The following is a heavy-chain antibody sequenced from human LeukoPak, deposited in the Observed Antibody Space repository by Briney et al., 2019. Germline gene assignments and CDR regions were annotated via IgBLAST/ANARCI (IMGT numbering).Heavy chain of an antibody. Sequence: GGSLRLSCAASGSTFSSYSMNWVRQAPGKGLEWVSSISSSSSYIYYADSAKGRFTISRDNAKNSLYLQMNSLRAEDTAVYYCARGIPYYYYYMDVWGKGTTVTVSS. CDR2: ISSSSSYI. CDR1: GSTFSSYS. CDR3: ARGIPYYYYYMDV. V-gene: IGHV3-21*01. J-gene: IGHJ6*03.